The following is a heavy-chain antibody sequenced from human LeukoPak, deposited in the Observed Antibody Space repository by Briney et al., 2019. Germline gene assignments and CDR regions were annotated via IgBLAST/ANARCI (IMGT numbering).Heavy chain of an antibody. CDR3: ARVGSWAAFDV. V-gene: IGHV4-39*07. J-gene: IGHJ3*01. D-gene: IGHD3-16*01. CDR2: IFHTGTT. Sequence: PSETLSLTCSVSGGSIINSGYSWAWLRQPPGKGLEWIGSIFHTGTTYYSPSLNSRLTISIDTSRNEFSLEPYSVTAADTAFYYCARVGSWAAFDVWGQGALVTVSS. CDR1: GGSIINSGYS.